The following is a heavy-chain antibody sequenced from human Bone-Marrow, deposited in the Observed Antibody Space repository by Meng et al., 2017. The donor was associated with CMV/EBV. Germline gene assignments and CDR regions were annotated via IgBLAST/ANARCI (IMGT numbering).Heavy chain of an antibody. CDR3: ARLKDIVVVPAATEGDYYYYGMDV. V-gene: IGHV1-69*10. J-gene: IGHJ6*02. CDR2: IIPILGTA. Sequence: SVKVSCKASGGTFSSYAISWVRQAPGQGLEWMGGIIPILGTANYAQKLQGRVTITADKSTSTAYMELSSLRSEDTAVYYCARLKDIVVVPAATEGDYYYYGMDVWGQGTTVTVSS. D-gene: IGHD2-2*01. CDR1: GGTFSSYA.